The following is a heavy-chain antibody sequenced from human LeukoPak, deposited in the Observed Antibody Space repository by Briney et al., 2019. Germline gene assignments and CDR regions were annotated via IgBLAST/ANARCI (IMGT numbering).Heavy chain of an antibody. V-gene: IGHV3-66*02. CDR3: AGGAYCSSTSCPSPH. J-gene: IGHJ1*01. CDR2: IYSGGST. Sequence: GGSLRLSCAASGFTVSSNYMSWVRQAPGKGPEWVSVIYSGGSTYYADSVKGRFTISRDNSKNTLYLQMNSLRAEDTAVYYCAGGAYCSSTSCPSPHWGQGTLVTVSS. CDR1: GFTVSSNY. D-gene: IGHD2-2*01.